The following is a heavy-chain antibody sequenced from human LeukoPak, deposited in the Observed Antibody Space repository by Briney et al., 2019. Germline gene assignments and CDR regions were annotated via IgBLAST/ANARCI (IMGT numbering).Heavy chain of an antibody. CDR1: GYTFTGYY. Sequence: GASVKVSCKASGYTFTGYYMHWVPQAPGQGLEWMGWINPNSGGTNYAQKFQGRVTMTRDTSISTAYMELSRLRSDDTAVYYCAREPVQLERRKSRYYYYYMDVWGKGTTVTVSS. CDR2: INPNSGGT. CDR3: AREPVQLERRKSRYYYYYMDV. D-gene: IGHD1-1*01. V-gene: IGHV1-2*02. J-gene: IGHJ6*03.